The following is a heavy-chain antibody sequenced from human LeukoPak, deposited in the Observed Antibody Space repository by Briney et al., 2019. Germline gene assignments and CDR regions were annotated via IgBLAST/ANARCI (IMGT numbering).Heavy chain of an antibody. J-gene: IGHJ6*04. Sequence: SETLSLTCTVSGGSISSYYWSWIRQPPGKGLEWIGYIYYSGSTNYNPSLKSRVTISVDTSKNQFSLKLSPVTAADTAVYYCARDKPSIRTRNYYYGMDVWGKGTTVTVSS. CDR2: IYYSGST. D-gene: IGHD2-8*01. CDR3: ARDKPSIRTRNYYYGMDV. CDR1: GGSISSYY. V-gene: IGHV4-59*01.